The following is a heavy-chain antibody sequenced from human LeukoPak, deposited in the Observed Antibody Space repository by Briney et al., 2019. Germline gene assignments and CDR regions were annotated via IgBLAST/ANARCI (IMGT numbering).Heavy chain of an antibody. CDR3: ARDDPRDGYRLDY. CDR1: GFTFSSYD. J-gene: IGHJ4*02. V-gene: IGHV3-33*01. D-gene: IGHD5-12*01. Sequence: GGSLRLSCAASGFTFSSYDMHWVRQAPGKGLEWVAVIWYDGSNKYYADSVKGRFTISRDNSKNTLYLQMNSLRAEDTAVYYCARDDPRDGYRLDYWGQGTLVTVSS. CDR2: IWYDGSNK.